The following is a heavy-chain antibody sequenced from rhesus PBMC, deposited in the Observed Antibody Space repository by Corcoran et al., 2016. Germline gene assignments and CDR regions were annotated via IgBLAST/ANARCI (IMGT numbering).Heavy chain of an antibody. D-gene: IGHD6-13*01. CDR1: GGSISSNY. CDR3: AREAVAAGAFDY. V-gene: IGHV4S11*01. Sequence: QVQLQESGPGLVKPLETLSLTCAVSGGSISSNYWSWIRPPPGKGLEWIGYIYGSGSSTNYNPSLKSRVTLSVDTSKNQFSLKLSSVTAADTAVYYCAREAVAAGAFDYWGQGVLVTVSS. J-gene: IGHJ4*01. CDR2: IYGSGSST.